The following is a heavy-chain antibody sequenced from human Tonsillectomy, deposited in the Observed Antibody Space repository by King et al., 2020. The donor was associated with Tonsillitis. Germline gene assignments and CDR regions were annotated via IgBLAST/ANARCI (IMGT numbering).Heavy chain of an antibody. V-gene: IGHV3-23*03. CDR2: IYSGGSST. CDR3: ANDRHGSGWSYYYYYGMDV. Sequence: VQLVESGGGLVQPGGSLRLSCAASGFTFSSYAMSWVRQAPGKGLEWVSVIYSGGSSTYYADSVKGRFTISRDNSKNTLYLQMNSLRAEDTAVYYCANDRHGSGWSYYYYYGMDVWGQGTTVTVSS. J-gene: IGHJ6*02. CDR1: GFTFSSYA. D-gene: IGHD6-19*01.